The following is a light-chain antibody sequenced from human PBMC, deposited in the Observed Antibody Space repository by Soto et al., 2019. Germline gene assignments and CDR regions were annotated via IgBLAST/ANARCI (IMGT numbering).Light chain of an antibody. J-gene: IGLJ1*01. V-gene: IGLV2-14*01. CDR2: EVT. Sequence: LTQPASVSGSPGQSITISCSGSSSDVGSGDSVSWYQHHPGKAPKLVIYEVTTRPSGVSDRFSGSESVNTASLTISGLQAEDEADYYCRSYTTSGSSVFGTGTKVTVL. CDR3: RSYTTSGSSV. CDR1: SSDVGSGDS.